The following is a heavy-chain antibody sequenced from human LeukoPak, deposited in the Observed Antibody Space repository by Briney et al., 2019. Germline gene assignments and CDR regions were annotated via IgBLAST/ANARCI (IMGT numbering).Heavy chain of an antibody. CDR1: GGSISSSNYF. J-gene: IGHJ4*02. CDR2: IYYSGST. D-gene: IGHD6-13*01. Sequence: SETLSLTCTVSGGSISSSNYFRGWIRQPPGKGLEWIGSIYYSGSTYYNPSLKSRVTISVDTSKNQFSLNLNSVTAADTAVYYCARLSSSWILDYWGQGTLVTVSS. CDR3: ARLSSSWILDY. V-gene: IGHV4-39*01.